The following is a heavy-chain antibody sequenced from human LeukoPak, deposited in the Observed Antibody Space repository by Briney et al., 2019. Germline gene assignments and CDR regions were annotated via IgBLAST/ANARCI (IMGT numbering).Heavy chain of an antibody. D-gene: IGHD3-22*01. V-gene: IGHV1-46*01. CDR1: GYTFTSYY. CDR3: ARGKGTYDSSGYYYFVGNY. J-gene: IGHJ4*02. CDR2: INPSGGST. Sequence: ASVKVSCKASGYTFTSYYMHWVRQAPGQGLEWMGIINPSGGSTSYAQEFQGRVTMTRDTSTSTVYMELSSLRSEDTAVYYCARGKGTYDSSGYYYFVGNYWGQGTLATVSS.